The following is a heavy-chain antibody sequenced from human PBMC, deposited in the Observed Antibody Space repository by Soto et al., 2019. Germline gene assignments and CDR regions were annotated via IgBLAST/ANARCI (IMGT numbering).Heavy chain of an antibody. CDR2: IIPIFGTA. CDR3: ARVYCSGGSCYGIDY. D-gene: IGHD2-15*01. J-gene: IGHJ4*02. V-gene: IGHV1-69*13. CDR1: GYTFTSYA. Sequence: VASVKVSCKASGYTFTSYAISWVRQAPGQGLEWMGGIIPIFGTANYAQKFQGRVTITADESTSTAYMELSSLRSEDTAVYYCARVYCSGGSCYGIDYWGQGTLVTVSS.